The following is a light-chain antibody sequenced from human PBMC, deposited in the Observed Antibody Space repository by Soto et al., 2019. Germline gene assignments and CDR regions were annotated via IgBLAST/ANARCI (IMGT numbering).Light chain of an antibody. CDR1: QSVGTK. V-gene: IGKV3-15*01. J-gene: IGKJ1*01. CDR3: QQYDNWPWT. CDR2: GAS. Sequence: IFMTRSPATLSVSPGERATLSCRASQSVGTKLAWYQQKPGQAPRLLIHGASTRAPGFPARFSGSGSGTDFTLTISSLQSEDFAVYYCQQYDNWPWTFGQGTKVDIK.